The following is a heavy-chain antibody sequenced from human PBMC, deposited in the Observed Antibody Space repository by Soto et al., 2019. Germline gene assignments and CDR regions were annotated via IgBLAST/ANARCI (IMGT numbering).Heavy chain of an antibody. CDR2: IKEDGSEQ. V-gene: IGHV3-7*01. CDR3: LGAGAAATG. D-gene: IGHD6-13*01. J-gene: IGHJ4*02. CDR1: GFTFSYYW. Sequence: EVQLVESGGGLVQPGGSLRLSCAASGFTFSYYWMNWVRQAPGKGLEWVANIKEDGSEQYYVESVKGRFTISRDNAKNSVFLQMTSLRVEDTAVYYCLGAGAAATGRGQGTLVTVSS.